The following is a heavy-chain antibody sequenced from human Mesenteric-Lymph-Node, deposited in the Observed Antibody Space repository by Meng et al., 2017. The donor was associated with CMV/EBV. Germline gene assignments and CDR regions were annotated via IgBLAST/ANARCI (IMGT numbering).Heavy chain of an antibody. CDR2: INPGDSDT. CDR1: GYSFTNYW. CDR3: ARPYGDYVYYWYFDF. V-gene: IGHV5-51*01. D-gene: IGHD4-17*01. J-gene: IGHJ2*01. Sequence: GGSLRLSCKGSGYSFTNYWIGWVRQMPGKGLEWMGIINPGDSDTRYSPSFQGQVTISADKSISTAYLEWSSLKASDSAMYYCARPYGDYVYYWYFDFWGRGTLVTVSS.